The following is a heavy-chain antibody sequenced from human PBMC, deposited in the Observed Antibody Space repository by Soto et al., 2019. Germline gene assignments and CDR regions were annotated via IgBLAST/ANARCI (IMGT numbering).Heavy chain of an antibody. Sequence: GGSLRLSCAASGFTFSSYAMIWGRQAPGKGLEWVSAISGSGGSTYYADSVKGRFTISRDNSKNTLYLQMNSLRAEDTAVYYCAKDLDSGYENAFDIWGQGTMVTVSS. V-gene: IGHV3-23*01. D-gene: IGHD5-12*01. J-gene: IGHJ3*02. CDR1: GFTFSSYA. CDR2: ISGSGGST. CDR3: AKDLDSGYENAFDI.